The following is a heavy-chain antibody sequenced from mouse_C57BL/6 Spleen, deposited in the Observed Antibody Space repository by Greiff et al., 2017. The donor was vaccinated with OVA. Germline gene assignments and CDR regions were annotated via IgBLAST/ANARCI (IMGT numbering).Heavy chain of an antibody. CDR2: IYPGSGST. CDR3: ARGGDGYYELDY. Sequence: QVQLQQPGAELVKPGASVKMSCKASGYTFTSYWITWVKQRPGQGLEWIGDIYPGSGSTNYNEKFKSKATLTVDTSSSTAYMQLSSLTSEDSAVYYCARGGDGYYELDYWGQGTTLTVSS. J-gene: IGHJ2*01. CDR1: GYTFTSYW. D-gene: IGHD2-3*01. V-gene: IGHV1-55*01.